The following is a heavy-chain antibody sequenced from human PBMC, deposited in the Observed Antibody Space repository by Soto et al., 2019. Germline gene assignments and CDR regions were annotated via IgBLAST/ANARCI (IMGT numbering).Heavy chain of an antibody. CDR3: ARLRIATNNYKWFDP. CDR1: GAALNSGNYY. Sequence: SETLSLTCSVSGAALNSGNYYWSWIRQVPGKGLEWIGHIYVTGAVDYNPSLRDRITISQDTSERQFSLNLRLVTAADTAVYYRARLRIATNNYKWFDPWGQGTLVTVSS. CDR2: IYVTGAV. V-gene: IGHV4-31*03. J-gene: IGHJ5*02. D-gene: IGHD2-21*01.